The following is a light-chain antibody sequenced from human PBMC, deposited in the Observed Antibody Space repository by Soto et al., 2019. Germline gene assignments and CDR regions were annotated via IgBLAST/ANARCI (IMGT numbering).Light chain of an antibody. Sequence: DIQMTQSPSSVSASVGDTVTITCRASQDILSWLAWYQQKPGEAPRLLIYASSNLQSGVPSRFSGSRSGTDFTLTLSSLQPEDFATYYCQQANTFPITFGPGTRLDFK. CDR3: QQANTFPIT. J-gene: IGKJ3*01. CDR2: ASS. V-gene: IGKV1-12*01. CDR1: QDILSW.